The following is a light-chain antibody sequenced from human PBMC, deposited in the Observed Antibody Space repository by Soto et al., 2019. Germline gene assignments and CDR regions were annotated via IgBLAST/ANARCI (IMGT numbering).Light chain of an antibody. Sequence: EIVMTQSPATLSVSPGERATLSCRASQNISSNLAWYQQKPGQAPRVLIDGASTRATGIPARFSGSGSGTEFTLTISSLQSEDFAVYYCQKYNTWLWTFGQGTKVEIK. CDR2: GAS. CDR3: QKYNTWLWT. V-gene: IGKV3-15*01. J-gene: IGKJ1*01. CDR1: QNISSN.